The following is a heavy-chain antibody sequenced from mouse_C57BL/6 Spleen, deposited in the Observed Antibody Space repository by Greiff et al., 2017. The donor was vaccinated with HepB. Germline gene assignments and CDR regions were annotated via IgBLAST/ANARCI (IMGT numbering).Heavy chain of an antibody. CDR3: ARRNYGSSSSCDV. CDR2: ISSGSSTI. D-gene: IGHD1-1*01. Sequence: EVMLVESGGGLVKPGGSLKLSCAASGFTFSDYGMHWVRQAPEKGLEWVAYISSGSSTIYYADTVKGRFTISRDNAKNTLFLQMTSLRSEDTAMYYCARRNYGSSSSCDVWGTGTTVTVSS. V-gene: IGHV5-17*01. J-gene: IGHJ1*03. CDR1: GFTFSDYG.